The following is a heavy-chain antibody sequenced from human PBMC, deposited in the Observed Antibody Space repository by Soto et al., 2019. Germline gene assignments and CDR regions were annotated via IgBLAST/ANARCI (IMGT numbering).Heavy chain of an antibody. V-gene: IGHV3-21*01. CDR3: ARDIGDSSGYPAYYYYGMDV. CDR1: GFTFSSYS. CDR2: ISSSSSDI. D-gene: IGHD3-22*01. Sequence: EVQLVESGGGLVKPGVSLRLSCAASGFTFSSYSMNWVRQAPGKGLDWVSSISSSSSDIYYADSVKGRFTISRDSAKNLLYLQTNSLRAEDSAVYYCARDIGDSSGYPAYYYYGMDVWGQGTTVTVS. J-gene: IGHJ6*02.